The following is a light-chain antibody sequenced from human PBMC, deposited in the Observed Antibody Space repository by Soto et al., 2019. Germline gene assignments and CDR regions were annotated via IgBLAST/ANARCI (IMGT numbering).Light chain of an antibody. Sequence: EIVMTKSPLSLPVTPGEPASISCRSIQSLLHSNGYNYLDWYLQKPGQSPQLLIYLGSYRASGVPDRFSGSGSGTDFTLKISRVEAEDVGVYYCMQALQTRTFGQGTKVDIK. CDR1: QSLLHSNGYNY. V-gene: IGKV2-28*01. CDR3: MQALQTRT. CDR2: LGS. J-gene: IGKJ1*01.